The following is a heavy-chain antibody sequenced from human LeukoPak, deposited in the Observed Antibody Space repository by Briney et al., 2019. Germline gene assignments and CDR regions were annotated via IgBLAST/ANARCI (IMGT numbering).Heavy chain of an antibody. J-gene: IGHJ4*02. CDR3: ARESSGYFY. D-gene: IGHD3-22*01. CDR2: ISSSSGFR. V-gene: IGHV3-11*06. CDR1: GFTFSDYY. Sequence: GGSLRLSCAVSGFTFSDYYMSWIRQAPGKGLEWVSSISSSSGFRYYADSVKGRFTISRDNAKNSLYLQMNSLRAEDTAVYYCARESSGYFYWGQGTLVTVSS.